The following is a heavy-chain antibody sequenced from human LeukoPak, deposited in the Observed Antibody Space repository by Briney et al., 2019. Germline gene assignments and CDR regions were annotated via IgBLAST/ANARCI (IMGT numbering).Heavy chain of an antibody. Sequence: SETLSLTCTVSDGSINNFYWSWIRQPPGKGLEWIGYISYRGSTNYNPSLKSRVTTSVDTSKNQFSLKLSSVTAADTAVYYCARADVDTAMVTDYWGQGTLVTVSS. V-gene: IGHV4-59*01. D-gene: IGHD5-18*01. J-gene: IGHJ4*02. CDR1: DGSINNFY. CDR2: ISYRGST. CDR3: ARADVDTAMVTDY.